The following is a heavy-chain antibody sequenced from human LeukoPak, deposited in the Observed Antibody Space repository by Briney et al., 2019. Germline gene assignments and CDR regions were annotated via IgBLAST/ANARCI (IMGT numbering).Heavy chain of an antibody. CDR1: GGSISSYY. J-gene: IGHJ4*02. CDR3: ARTHDYGDFYYFDY. D-gene: IGHD4-17*01. V-gene: IGHV4-4*07. Sequence: SQTLSLTCTVSGGSISSYYWSWIRQPAGKGLEWIGRIYTSGSTNYNPSLKSRVTMSVDTSKNQFSLKLSSVTAADTAVYYCARTHDYGDFYYFDYWGQGTLVTVSS. CDR2: IYTSGST.